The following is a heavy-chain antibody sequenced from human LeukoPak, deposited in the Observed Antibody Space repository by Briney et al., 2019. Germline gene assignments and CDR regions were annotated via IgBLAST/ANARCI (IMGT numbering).Heavy chain of an antibody. D-gene: IGHD6-13*01. CDR3: ASGRAAAGVSGADY. CDR2: INHSGST. CDR1: GGSFSGYY. J-gene: IGHJ4*02. V-gene: IGHV4-34*01. Sequence: SETLFLTCAVYGGSFSGYYWSWIRQPPGKGLEWIGEINHSGSTNYNPPLKSRVTISVDTSKNQFSLKLSSVTAADTAVYYCASGRAAAGVSGADYWGQGTLVTVSS.